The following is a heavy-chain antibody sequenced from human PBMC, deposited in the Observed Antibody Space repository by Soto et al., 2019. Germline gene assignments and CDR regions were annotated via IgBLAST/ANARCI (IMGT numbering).Heavy chain of an antibody. CDR1: GGSISSCGYY. V-gene: IGHV4-31*03. Sequence: PSETLSLTCTVSGGSISSCGYYWSWIRQHPGKGLEWIGYIYYSGSTYYNPSLKSRVTISVDTSKNQFSLKLSSVTAADTAVYYCVGSRSYGGNDFDYWGQGTLVTVSS. D-gene: IGHD4-17*01. CDR3: VGSRSYGGNDFDY. CDR2: IYYSGST. J-gene: IGHJ4*02.